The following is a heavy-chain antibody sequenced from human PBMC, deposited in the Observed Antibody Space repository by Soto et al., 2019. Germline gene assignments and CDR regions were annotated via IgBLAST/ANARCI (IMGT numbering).Heavy chain of an antibody. CDR2: IYYSGST. V-gene: IGHV4-59*08. CDR1: GGSISSYC. CDR3: ARLGGYCSGGSCYSGHNWFDP. Sequence: PSETLSLTCTVSGGSISSYCWSWIRQPPGKGLEWIGYIYYSGSTNYNPSLKSRVTISVDTSKNQFSLKLSSVTAADTAVYYCARLGGYCSGGSCYSGHNWFDPWGQGTLVTVSS. D-gene: IGHD2-15*01. J-gene: IGHJ5*02.